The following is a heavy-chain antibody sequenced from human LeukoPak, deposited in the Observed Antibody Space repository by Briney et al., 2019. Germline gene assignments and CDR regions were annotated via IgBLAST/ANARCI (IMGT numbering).Heavy chain of an antibody. CDR2: IRSKAYGGTT. D-gene: IGHD3-22*01. J-gene: IGHJ4*02. V-gene: IGHV3-49*04. CDR3: TRDFVHYYDSSGYYPPPFDY. CDR1: GFTFGDYA. Sequence: GGSLRLSCTASGFTFGDYAMSWVRQAPGKGLEWVGLIRSKAYGGTTEYAASVKGRFTISRDDSKSIAYQQMNSLKTEDTAVYYCTRDFVHYYDSSGYYPPPFDYWGQGTLVTVSS.